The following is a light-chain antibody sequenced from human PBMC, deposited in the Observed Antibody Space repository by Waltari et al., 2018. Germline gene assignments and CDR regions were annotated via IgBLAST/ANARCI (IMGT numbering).Light chain of an antibody. V-gene: IGKV2-30*01. Sequence: DVVMTQSPLSLPITLGQPASISCRSSQSLLYSDGNTYLYWFHQRPGQSPRRLIYQVSNRDSGVPDRLSGSGSGTDFTLKISRVEAEDVGVYYCMQGTHWPTFGQGTKVEIK. CDR3: MQGTHWPT. CDR2: QVS. J-gene: IGKJ1*01. CDR1: QSLLYSDGNTY.